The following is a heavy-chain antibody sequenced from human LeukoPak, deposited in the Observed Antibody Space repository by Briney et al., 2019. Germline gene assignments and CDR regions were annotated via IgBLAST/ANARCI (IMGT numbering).Heavy chain of an antibody. CDR1: GFTLRPFW. V-gene: IGHV3-21*04. CDR2: ITSSSTYI. CDR3: ARDLKTSGWYGDFDY. Sequence: PGGPLRLSSAASGFTLRPFWMNLVRPASGEGLEWVSFITSSSTYIYYADSVKGRFTISRDHAKNSLYLQMNSLRAEDTAVYYCARDLKTSGWYGDFDYWGQGTLVTVSS. J-gene: IGHJ4*02. D-gene: IGHD6-19*01.